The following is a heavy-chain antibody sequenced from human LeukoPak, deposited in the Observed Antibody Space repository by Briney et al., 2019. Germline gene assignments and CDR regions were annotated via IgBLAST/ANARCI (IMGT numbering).Heavy chain of an antibody. D-gene: IGHD3-22*01. Sequence: SSETLSLTCIVSGGSISSYFCNWIRQSAGKGLEWIGRIYTSGSTNYNPSLKSRVTMSVDTSKNQFSLKLSSVTAADTAVYYCARETRDSIGYYCDYWGQGTLVTVSS. J-gene: IGHJ4*02. CDR2: IYTSGST. CDR1: GGSISSYF. V-gene: IGHV4-4*07. CDR3: ARETRDSIGYYCDY.